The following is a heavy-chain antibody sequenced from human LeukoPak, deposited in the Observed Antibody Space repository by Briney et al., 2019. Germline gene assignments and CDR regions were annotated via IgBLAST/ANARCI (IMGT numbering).Heavy chain of an antibody. Sequence: GGSLRLSCAASGFNFYSYTMTWVRQAPGKGLEWVSSISGSGGSTYYADSVKGRFTISRDNEKYTLYLRMKSLGVEDTAMYYCAKELHVAVAVADYYYFYMDAWGRGTAVTVSS. CDR1: GFNFYSYT. CDR3: AKELHVAVAVADYYYFYMDA. CDR2: ISGSGGST. J-gene: IGHJ6*03. V-gene: IGHV3-23*01. D-gene: IGHD6-19*01.